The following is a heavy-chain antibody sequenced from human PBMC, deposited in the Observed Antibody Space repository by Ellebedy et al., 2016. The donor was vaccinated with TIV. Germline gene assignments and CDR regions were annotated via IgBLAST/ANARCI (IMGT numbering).Heavy chain of an antibody. Sequence: SETLSLTCTVSGGSISSYYWSWIRQPPGKGLEWIGYIYHSGSTYYNPSLKSRVTISVDRSKNQFSLKLSSVTAADTAVYYCARGGWAVTTPSHFDYWGQGTLVTVSS. J-gene: IGHJ4*02. CDR2: IYHSGST. D-gene: IGHD4-11*01. CDR3: ARGGWAVTTPSHFDY. CDR1: GGSISSYY. V-gene: IGHV4-59*12.